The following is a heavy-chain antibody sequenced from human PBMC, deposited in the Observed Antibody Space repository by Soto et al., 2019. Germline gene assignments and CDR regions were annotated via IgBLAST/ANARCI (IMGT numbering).Heavy chain of an antibody. CDR1: GFTFSSYA. J-gene: IGHJ5*02. V-gene: IGHV3-23*01. CDR2: ISHSGGDT. D-gene: IGHD4-17*01. Sequence: GGSLRLSCAASGFTFSSYAMNWVRQAPGKGLEWVSAISHSGGDTYYADSVKGRFTISRDSSKNTLYLQMNSLRAEDTAVYYCARGIKYGDYSRWFDPWGPGTLVTVSS. CDR3: ARGIKYGDYSRWFDP.